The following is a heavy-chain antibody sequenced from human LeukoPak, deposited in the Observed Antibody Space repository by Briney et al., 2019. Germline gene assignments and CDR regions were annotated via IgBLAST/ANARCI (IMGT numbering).Heavy chain of an antibody. CDR1: GFTFSDYY. V-gene: IGHV3-11*01. D-gene: IGHD2-2*01. Sequence: GGSLTLSCAASGFTFSDYYMSGIRQAPGKVLEWVSYISSSGSTIYYADSVKGRFTISRDNAKNSLYLQMNSLRAEDTAVYYCAREFSSTPEGFDYWGQGTLATVSS. CDR3: AREFSSTPEGFDY. CDR2: ISSSGSTI. J-gene: IGHJ4*02.